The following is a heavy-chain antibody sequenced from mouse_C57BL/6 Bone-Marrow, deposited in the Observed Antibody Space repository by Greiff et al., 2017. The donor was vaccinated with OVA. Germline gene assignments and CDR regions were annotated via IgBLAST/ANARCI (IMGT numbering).Heavy chain of an antibody. CDR2: INPGSGGT. Sequence: QVQLQHSGAELVRPGTSVKVSCKASGYAFTNYLIEWVKQRPGQGLEWIGVINPGSGGTNYNEKFKGKATLTADKSSSTAYMQLRSLTSEYSAVYYCARGSDGNYEYIDVWGTGTTVTGSA. CDR3: ARGSDGNYEYIDV. V-gene: IGHV1-54*01. CDR1: GYAFTNYL. J-gene: IGHJ1*03. D-gene: IGHD2-1*01.